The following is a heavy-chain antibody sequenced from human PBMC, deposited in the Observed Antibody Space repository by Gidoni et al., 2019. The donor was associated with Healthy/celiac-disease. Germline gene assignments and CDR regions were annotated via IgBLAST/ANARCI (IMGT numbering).Heavy chain of an antibody. CDR2: ISWNRGSI. CDR3: AKDLREEAFGGVIGT. Sequence: EVQLVESGGGLVQPGRSLRRFCAAPGLTVGDYAMHWVRQAPGKGLEWFSGISWNRGSIGYADSVKGRFTISRDNAKNSLYLQMNSLRAEDTALYYCAKDLREEAFGGVIGTWGQGTLVTVSS. V-gene: IGHV3-9*01. CDR1: GLTVGDYA. J-gene: IGHJ4*02. D-gene: IGHD3-16*02.